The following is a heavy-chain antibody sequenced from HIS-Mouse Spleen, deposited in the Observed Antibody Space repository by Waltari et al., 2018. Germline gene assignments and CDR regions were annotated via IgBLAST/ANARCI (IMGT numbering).Heavy chain of an antibody. J-gene: IGHJ2*01. CDR3: AREIPYSSSWYDWYFDL. V-gene: IGHV4-39*07. CDR2: IYYSGST. CDR1: GGSTSSSSYY. Sequence: QLQLQESGSGLVKPSETLSLTCTGSGGSTSSSSYYLGWIRQPPGKGLEWIGSIYYSGSTYYNPSLKSRVTISVDTSKNQFSLKLSSVTAADTAVYYCAREIPYSSSWYDWYFDLWGRGTLVTVSS. D-gene: IGHD6-13*01.